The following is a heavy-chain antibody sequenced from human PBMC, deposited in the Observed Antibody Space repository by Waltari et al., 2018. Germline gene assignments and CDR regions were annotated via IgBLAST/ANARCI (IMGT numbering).Heavy chain of an antibody. CDR3: ARLALGYCTSPRCRQNES. Sequence: QVQLQESGPALVRPSETLSLTCVVSDYFIGSGYYWGWIRQAPGKGLEWVANIYHEGNTYYNPSIKTRVAISMDTSENQFSLQLRSVTATDTAMYYCARLALGYCTSPRCRQNESWGQGILVTVSS. CDR2: IYHEGNT. V-gene: IGHV4-38-2*01. J-gene: IGHJ5*02. CDR1: DYFIGSGYY. D-gene: IGHD2-2*01.